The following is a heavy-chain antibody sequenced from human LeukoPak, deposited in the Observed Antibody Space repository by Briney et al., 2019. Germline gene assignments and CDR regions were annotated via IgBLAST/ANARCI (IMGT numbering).Heavy chain of an antibody. V-gene: IGHV4-39*02. CDR3: AGDVTESGLLWFGELSSWFDP. CDR2: IYYSGST. Sequence: TPETLSLTCTVSGGSISSSSYYWGWIRQPPGKGLEWIGSIYYSGSTYYNPSLKSRVTISVDTSKNQFSLKLSSVTAADTAVYYCAGDVTESGLLWFGELSSWFDPWGQGTLVTVSS. J-gene: IGHJ5*02. D-gene: IGHD3-10*01. CDR1: GGSISSSSYY.